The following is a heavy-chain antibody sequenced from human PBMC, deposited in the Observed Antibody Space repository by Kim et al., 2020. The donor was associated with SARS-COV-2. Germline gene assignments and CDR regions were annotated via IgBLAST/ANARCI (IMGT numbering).Heavy chain of an antibody. CDR1: GFTFGDYA. Sequence: GGSLRLSCAASGFTFGDYAMHWVRQAPGKGLEWVSGISWNSGSIGYADSVKGRFTISRDNAKNSLYLQMNSLRAEDTALYYCAKLPLPMVRGVIRVPIPFYYYYMDVWGKGTTVTVSS. V-gene: IGHV3-9*01. CDR2: ISWNSGSI. CDR3: AKLPLPMVRGVIRVPIPFYYYYMDV. D-gene: IGHD3-10*01. J-gene: IGHJ6*03.